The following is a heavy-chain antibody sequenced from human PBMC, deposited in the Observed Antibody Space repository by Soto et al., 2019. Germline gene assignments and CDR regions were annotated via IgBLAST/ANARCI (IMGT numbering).Heavy chain of an antibody. D-gene: IGHD3-10*01. CDR1: GGYFNDNY. CDR2: ISRSVTT. J-gene: IGHJ5*02. V-gene: IGHV4-34*01. CDR3: ATSLWFGTQVEL. Sequence: QVQLQQWGAGLLKPSETLSLSCAVYGGYFNDNYYTWFRQPPGKGLEWIGEISRSVTTNYIPSLKSRASISFDTSKTQVSLKVTSVAAADTAVYYCATSLWFGTQVELWGQGALVTVSS.